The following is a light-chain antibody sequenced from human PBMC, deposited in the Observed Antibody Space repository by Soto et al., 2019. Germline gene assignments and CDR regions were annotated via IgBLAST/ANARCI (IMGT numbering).Light chain of an antibody. CDR3: QQYGSSYT. Sequence: EIVLTQSPGTLSLYPGERAILSCRASQSLTNSYLAWYQQKPGQAPRLLISGASSRATGIPDRFSGSGSGRDFTLTISRLEPEDFAVYYCQQYGSSYTFGQGTKLEIK. CDR1: QSLTNSY. CDR2: GAS. V-gene: IGKV3-20*01. J-gene: IGKJ2*01.